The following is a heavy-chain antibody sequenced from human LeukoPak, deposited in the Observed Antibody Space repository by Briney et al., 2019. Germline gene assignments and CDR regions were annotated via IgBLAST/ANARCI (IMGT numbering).Heavy chain of an antibody. D-gene: IGHD3-22*01. J-gene: IGHJ3*02. CDR3: AREVPYDSSGTDAFDI. V-gene: IGHV3-30*04. CDR1: GFTFSSYA. Sequence: PGGSLRLSCAASGFTFSSYAMHWVRQAPGKGLEWVAVISYDGSNKYYAAPLKGRFTISRDNYKNTLYLQMNSLRAEDTAVYYCAREVPYDSSGTDAFDIWGQGTTVTVSS. CDR2: ISYDGSNK.